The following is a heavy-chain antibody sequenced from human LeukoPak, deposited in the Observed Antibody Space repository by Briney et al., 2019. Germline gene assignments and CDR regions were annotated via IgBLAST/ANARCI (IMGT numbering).Heavy chain of an antibody. CDR1: GD. Sequence: SETLSLTCTVSGDWIRQPPGKGLAWIGSIYYSGSTYYNPSLKSRVTISVDTSKNQFSLKLSSVTAADTAVYYCARHVEIAVAGPIDHWGQGTLVTVSS. J-gene: IGHJ4*02. CDR3: ARHVEIAVAGPIDH. D-gene: IGHD6-19*01. V-gene: IGHV4-39*01. CDR2: IYYSGST.